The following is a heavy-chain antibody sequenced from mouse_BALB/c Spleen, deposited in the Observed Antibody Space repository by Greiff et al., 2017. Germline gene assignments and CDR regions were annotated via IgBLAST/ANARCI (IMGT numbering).Heavy chain of an antibody. CDR3: ARIYDGYYGGFAY. V-gene: IGHV5-6-5*01. D-gene: IGHD2-3*01. CDR1: GFTFSSYA. CDR2: ISSGGST. Sequence: EVKLMESGGGLVKPGGSLKLSCAASGFTFSSYAMSWVRQTPEKRLEWVASISSGGSTYYPDSVKGRFTISRDNARNILYLQMSSLRSEDTAMYYCARIYDGYYGGFAYWGQGTLVTVSA. J-gene: IGHJ3*01.